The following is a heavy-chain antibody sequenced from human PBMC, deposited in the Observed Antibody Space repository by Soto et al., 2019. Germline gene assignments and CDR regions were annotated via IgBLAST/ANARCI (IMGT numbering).Heavy chain of an antibody. Sequence: QVQLVQSGAEVKKPGASVKVSCKASGYTFTSYAMHWVRQAPGQRLEWMGWINAGNGNTKYSQKFQGRVTITRDTSASTAYRELSSLRSEDTAMYYCASGDSSGWWVYGMDVWGQGTTVTVSS. CDR3: ASGDSSGWWVYGMDV. V-gene: IGHV1-3*01. CDR1: GYTFTSYA. CDR2: INAGNGNT. D-gene: IGHD6-19*01. J-gene: IGHJ6*02.